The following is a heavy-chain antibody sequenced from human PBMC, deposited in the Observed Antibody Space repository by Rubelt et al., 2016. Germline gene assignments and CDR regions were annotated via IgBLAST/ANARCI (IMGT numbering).Heavy chain of an antibody. V-gene: IGHV1-2*02. D-gene: IGHD3-22*01. CDR3: ARFAIGGHSSGYLFDY. CDR2: INPNSGGT. CDR1: GYTFTGYY. Sequence: QVQLVQSGAEVKKPGASVKVSCKASGYTFTGYYMHWVRQAPGQGLEWMGWINPNSGGTNYAQKFQGGVTMTRDTSISTAYMELSRLRSDDTAVYYCARFAIGGHSSGYLFDYWGQGTLVTVSS. J-gene: IGHJ4*02.